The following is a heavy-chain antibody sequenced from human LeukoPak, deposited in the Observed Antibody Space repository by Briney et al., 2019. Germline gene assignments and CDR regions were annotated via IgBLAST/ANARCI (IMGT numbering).Heavy chain of an antibody. Sequence: SVKVSCKASGGTFSSYAISWVRQAPGQGLEWMGGIIPIFGTANYAQKFQGRVTITADKSTSTAYMELSSLRSEDTAVYYCSTCPDYYYDSSGYYYYFDYWGQGTLVTVSS. CDR1: GGTFSSYA. CDR2: IIPIFGTA. D-gene: IGHD3-22*01. J-gene: IGHJ4*02. V-gene: IGHV1-69*06. CDR3: STCPDYYYDSSGYYYYFDY.